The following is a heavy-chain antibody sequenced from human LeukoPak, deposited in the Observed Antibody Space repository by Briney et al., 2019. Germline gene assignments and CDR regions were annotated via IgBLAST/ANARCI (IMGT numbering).Heavy chain of an antibody. J-gene: IGHJ4*02. D-gene: IGHD2-2*01. CDR1: GYTFTSYG. CDR2: ISAYNGNT. Sequence: GASVKVSCKASGYTFTSYGISWVRQAPGQGLEWMGWISAYNGNTNYAQKLQGRVTMTTDTSTSTAYMELRSLRSDDTAVYYCARYILSDCSSTSCRAPFDYWGQGTLVTVSS. CDR3: ARYILSDCSSTSCRAPFDY. V-gene: IGHV1-18*01.